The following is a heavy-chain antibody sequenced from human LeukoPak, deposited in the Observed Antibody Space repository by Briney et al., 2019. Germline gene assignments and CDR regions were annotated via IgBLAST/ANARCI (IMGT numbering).Heavy chain of an antibody. CDR2: ITSSSSII. CDR1: GFTFSSYS. V-gene: IGHV3-48*01. CDR3: AKDSLPSSGWSLGYYYSNMDV. D-gene: IGHD6-19*01. J-gene: IGHJ6*02. Sequence: GGSLRLSCAASGFTFSSYSMNWVRQAPGKGLEWVSYITSSSSIIYYGDSVKGRFTVSRDNAKNSLYLQMNSLRTEDTALYYCAKDSLPSSGWSLGYYYSNMDVWGQGTTVTVSS.